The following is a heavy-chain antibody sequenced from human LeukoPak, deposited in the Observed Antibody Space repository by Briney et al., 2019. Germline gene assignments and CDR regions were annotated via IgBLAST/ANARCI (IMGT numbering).Heavy chain of an antibody. Sequence: GASVKVSCKASGYTFTASYMHWVRQAPGQGLEWMGWINPNSGGTNYAQKFQGRVTMTRDTSIGTAYMELSRLRSDDTAVYYCARVPPHSRLKYYYYGMDVWGQGTTVTVSS. D-gene: IGHD6-6*01. V-gene: IGHV1-2*02. CDR2: INPNSGGT. J-gene: IGHJ6*02. CDR3: ARVPPHSRLKYYYYGMDV. CDR1: GYTFTASY.